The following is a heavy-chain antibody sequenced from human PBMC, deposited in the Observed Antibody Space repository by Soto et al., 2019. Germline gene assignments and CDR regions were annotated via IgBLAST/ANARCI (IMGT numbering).Heavy chain of an antibody. CDR1: GDSVSSNSAA. CDR3: ARVSYNTTGTPVGMDV. Sequence: SQTLSLTCAISGDSVSSNSAAWNWIRQSPSRGLEWLGRTYYRSKWYNDYAVSVKSRITINPDTSKNQFSLQLNSVTPEDTAVYYCARVSYNTTGTPVGMDVWGQGTTVTVSS. D-gene: IGHD1-1*01. CDR2: TYYRSKWYN. V-gene: IGHV6-1*01. J-gene: IGHJ6*02.